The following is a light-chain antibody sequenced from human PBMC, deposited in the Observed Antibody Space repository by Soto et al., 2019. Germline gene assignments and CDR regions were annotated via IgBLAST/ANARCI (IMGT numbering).Light chain of an antibody. Sequence: DIQVTQSPSSLSASVGDRVTITCRASQSISSFLIWYQQKAGKAHKVLIYAPSSLQSGVPSRFSGSGSGTEFTLTITSLQPEDFATYYCQQSYIVPYPFGQGTKLEIK. J-gene: IGKJ2*01. CDR3: QQSYIVPYP. CDR1: QSISSF. CDR2: APS. V-gene: IGKV1-39*01.